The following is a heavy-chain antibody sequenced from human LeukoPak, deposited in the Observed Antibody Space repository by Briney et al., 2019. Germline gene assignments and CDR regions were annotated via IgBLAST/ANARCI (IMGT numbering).Heavy chain of an antibody. Sequence: GGSLRLSCAASGLPFSNAWMNWVRQAPGKGLEWVGRIKSKTDGGTTDYAAPVKGRFTISRDDSKNTLYLQMNSLRAEDTAVYYCARDIHMVRGAGGSYWGQGTLVTVSS. V-gene: IGHV3-15*01. D-gene: IGHD3-10*01. CDR3: ARDIHMVRGAGGSY. CDR2: IKSKTDGGTT. CDR1: GLPFSNAW. J-gene: IGHJ4*02.